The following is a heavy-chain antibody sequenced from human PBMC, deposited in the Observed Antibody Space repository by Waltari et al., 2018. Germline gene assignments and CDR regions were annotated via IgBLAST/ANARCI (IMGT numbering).Heavy chain of an antibody. CDR3: AKGSAYPDY. CDR1: GFTFSSYA. Sequence: DVQLLESGGGLVQPGGSLRLSCAAYGFTFSSYAMDRVRKAPGKGLERVSVISGSGGTTYYADSVKGRFIISRDNPKTTRYLQMNSLRADDTAVYYCAKGSAYPDYWGQGTLVTVSS. D-gene: IGHD3-3*01. J-gene: IGHJ4*02. V-gene: IGHV3-23*01. CDR2: ISGSGGTT.